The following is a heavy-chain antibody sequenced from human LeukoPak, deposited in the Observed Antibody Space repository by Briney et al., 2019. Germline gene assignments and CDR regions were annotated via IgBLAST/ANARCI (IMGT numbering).Heavy chain of an antibody. D-gene: IGHD2-2*01. Sequence: GESLKISCKGSGYSFTSYWIGWVRQMPGKGLEWMGIIYPGDSDTRYSPSFQGQVTISADKSISTAYLQWSSLKASDTAMYYCARGYCSSTSCYGGFDPWGQGTLVTVSS. CDR2: IYPGDSDT. CDR3: ARGYCSSTSCYGGFDP. V-gene: IGHV5-51*01. CDR1: GYSFTSYW. J-gene: IGHJ5*02.